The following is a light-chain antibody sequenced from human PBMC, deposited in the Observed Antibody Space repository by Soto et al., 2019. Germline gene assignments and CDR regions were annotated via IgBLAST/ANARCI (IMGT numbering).Light chain of an antibody. CDR1: QIIANN. Sequence: EIVMMQSPATLSVSPGERATLSCRASQIIANNLAWYQQKPGQAPRLLIYGASTRAPGIPARFSGSGSGTEFTLTISSLQPDDFASYYCQEYHSYSFGQGTKVDIK. CDR2: GAS. CDR3: QEYHSYS. J-gene: IGKJ2*03. V-gene: IGKV3-15*01.